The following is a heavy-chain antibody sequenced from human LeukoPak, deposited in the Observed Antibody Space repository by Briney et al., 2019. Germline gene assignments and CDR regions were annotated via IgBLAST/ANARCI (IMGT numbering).Heavy chain of an antibody. CDR1: GFTFSGYW. CDR2: IKQDGSEK. CDR3: AREDSSGWYFGYFDY. Sequence: GGSLRLSCAASGFTFSGYWMSWVRQAPGKGLEWVANIKQDGSEKYYVDSVKGRFTISRDNAKNSLYLQMNSLRAEDTAVYYCAREDSSGWYFGYFDYWGQGTLVTVSS. V-gene: IGHV3-7*01. D-gene: IGHD6-19*01. J-gene: IGHJ4*02.